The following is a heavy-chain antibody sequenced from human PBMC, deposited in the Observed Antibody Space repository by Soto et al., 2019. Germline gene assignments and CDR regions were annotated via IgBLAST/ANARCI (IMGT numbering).Heavy chain of an antibody. Sequence: SETLSLTCAVYGGSFIGCYCSWIRQPPWKGLEWIGEINHSGSTNYNPSLKSRVTISVDTSKNQFSLKLSSVTAADTAVYYCARVPQYYDILTGYYGFYFDYWGQGSLVTVS. D-gene: IGHD3-9*01. CDR1: GGSFIGCY. J-gene: IGHJ4*02. V-gene: IGHV4-34*01. CDR3: ARVPQYYDILTGYYGFYFDY. CDR2: INHSGST.